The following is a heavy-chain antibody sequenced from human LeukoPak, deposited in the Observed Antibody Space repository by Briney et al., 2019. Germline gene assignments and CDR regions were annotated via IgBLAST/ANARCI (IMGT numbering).Heavy chain of an antibody. CDR3: AKDPGVVPAHYFDY. CDR2: ISGSGTST. V-gene: IGHV3-23*01. Sequence: PGGSLRLSCAASGFTFSSYAMSWVRQAPGKGLEWVSTISGSGTSTYYADSVKGRFTVSRDNSKNTLSLQMNSLRAEDTAVYYCAKDPGVVPAHYFDYWGQGTLVTVSS. D-gene: IGHD2-2*01. CDR1: GFTFSSYA. J-gene: IGHJ4*02.